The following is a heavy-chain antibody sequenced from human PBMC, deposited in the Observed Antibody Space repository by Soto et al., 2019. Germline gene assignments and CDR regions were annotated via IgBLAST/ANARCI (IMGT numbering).Heavy chain of an antibody. CDR3: APTPAARPV. V-gene: IGHV3-23*01. CDR2: ISGSGGST. CDR1: GFTFSSYA. D-gene: IGHD6-6*01. Sequence: EVQLLESGGGLVQPGGSLRLSCAASGFTFSSYAMSWVRQAPGKGLEWVSAISGSGGSTYYADSVKGRFTISSDNSKNTLYLHMNSLRAEDTDVYYCAPTPAARPVWGQGTLVTVSS. J-gene: IGHJ4*02.